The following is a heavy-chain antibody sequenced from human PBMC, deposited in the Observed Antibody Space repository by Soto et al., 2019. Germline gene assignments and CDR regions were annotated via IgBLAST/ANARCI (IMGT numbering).Heavy chain of an antibody. Sequence: PGGSLRLSCAASGFTFSSYWMSWVRQAPGKGLEWVANIKQDGSEKYDVDSVKGRFTIPRDNAKNSLYLQMNSLRAEDTAVYYCARLDMPYVTYYYDSSGYHPLDYWGQGTLVTVSS. CDR2: IKQDGSEK. D-gene: IGHD3-22*01. J-gene: IGHJ4*02. CDR3: ARLDMPYVTYYYDSSGYHPLDY. CDR1: GFTFSSYW. V-gene: IGHV3-7*01.